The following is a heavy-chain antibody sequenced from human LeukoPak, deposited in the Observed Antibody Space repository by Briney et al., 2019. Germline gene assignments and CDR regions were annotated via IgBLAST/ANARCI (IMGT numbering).Heavy chain of an antibody. Sequence: GGSLRLSCAASGFTFSSYAMSWVRQAPGKGLEWVSAISGSGGSTYYADSVKGRFTISRDNSKNTLYLQMNSLRAEDTAVYYCAKDRNRELWFGESFDYWGQGTLVTVSS. D-gene: IGHD3-10*01. CDR2: ISGSGGST. CDR3: AKDRNRELWFGESFDY. CDR1: GFTFSSYA. V-gene: IGHV3-23*01. J-gene: IGHJ4*02.